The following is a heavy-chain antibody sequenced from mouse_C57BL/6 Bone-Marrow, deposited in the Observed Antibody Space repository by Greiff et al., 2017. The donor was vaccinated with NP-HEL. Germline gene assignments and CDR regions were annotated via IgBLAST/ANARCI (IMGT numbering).Heavy chain of an antibody. D-gene: IGHD4-1*01. J-gene: IGHJ3*01. Sequence: VQLQQSGAELVRPGASVKLSCTASGFNIKDDYMHWVKQRPEQGLEWIGWIDPENGDTEYASKFQGKATITADTSSNTAYLQLSSLTSEDTAVYYYTSTGGFAYWGQGTLVTVSA. CDR3: TSTGGFAY. CDR2: IDPENGDT. V-gene: IGHV14-4*01. CDR1: GFNIKDDY.